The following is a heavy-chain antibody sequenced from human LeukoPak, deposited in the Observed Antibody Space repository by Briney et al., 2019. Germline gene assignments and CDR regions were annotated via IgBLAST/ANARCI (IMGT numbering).Heavy chain of an antibody. Sequence: PGGSLRLSCAASGFTFSSYSMNWVRQAPGKGLEWVSSISSSSSYIYYADSVKGRFTISRDNAKNSLYLQMNNLRAEDTAVYYCARAPWYYDSSGAIDWGQGTLVTVSS. CDR3: ARAPWYYDSSGAID. D-gene: IGHD3-22*01. CDR1: GFTFSSYS. CDR2: ISSSSSYI. J-gene: IGHJ1*01. V-gene: IGHV3-21*01.